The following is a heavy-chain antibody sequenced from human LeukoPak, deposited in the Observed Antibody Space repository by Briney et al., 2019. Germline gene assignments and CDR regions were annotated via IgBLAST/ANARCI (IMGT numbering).Heavy chain of an antibody. CDR1: GFTFDDFG. J-gene: IGHJ6*04. V-gene: IGHV3-20*04. D-gene: IGHD4-11*01. CDR3: ARIPDYSNLSPGMDV. CDR2: INWNGGST. Sequence: SGGSLRLSCAASGFTFDDFGMSWVRQAPGQGLEWVSGINWNGGSTGYADSAKGRFTISRDNAKNSLYLQMNSLRAEDTALYYCARIPDYSNLSPGMDVWGKGTTVTVSS.